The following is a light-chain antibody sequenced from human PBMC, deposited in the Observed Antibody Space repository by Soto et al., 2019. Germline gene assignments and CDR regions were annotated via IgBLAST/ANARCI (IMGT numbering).Light chain of an antibody. CDR1: RSDIGSYNL. V-gene: IGLV2-23*01. Sequence: QSVLTQPASVSGSPGQSITISCTGTRSDIGSYNLVSWYQHLPDKAPKLMIYEGNTRPSGVSNRFSGSKSDNTASLTISGLQPEDEAVYFCSSYAGTSTYAFGSGTKVTVL. CDR3: SSYAGTSTYA. CDR2: EGN. J-gene: IGLJ1*01.